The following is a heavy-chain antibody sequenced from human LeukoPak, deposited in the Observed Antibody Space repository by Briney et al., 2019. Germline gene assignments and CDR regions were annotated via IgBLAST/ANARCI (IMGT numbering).Heavy chain of an antibody. Sequence: ASVKVSCKASGYTFTGYYMHWVRQAPGQGLEWMGWISAYNGNTNYAQKLQGRVTMTTDTSTSTAYMELRSLRSDDTAVYYCARDFLGIPYYFDYWGQGTLVTVSS. CDR1: GYTFTGYY. CDR3: ARDFLGIPYYFDY. D-gene: IGHD3-10*01. V-gene: IGHV1-18*04. CDR2: ISAYNGNT. J-gene: IGHJ4*02.